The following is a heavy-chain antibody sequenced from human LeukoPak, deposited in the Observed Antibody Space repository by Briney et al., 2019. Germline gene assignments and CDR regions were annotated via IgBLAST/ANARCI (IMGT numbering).Heavy chain of an antibody. CDR2: ISSSGRTK. J-gene: IGHJ4*02. V-gene: IGHV3-11*04. D-gene: IGHD3-22*01. CDR1: GFTFSDYD. Sequence: GGSLRLSCAASGFTFSDYDMSWIRQAPGKGLEWFSYISSSGRTKYYADSMKGRFTISRDNAKNTLYLQMNSLRAEDTAVYYCARSLLGSSSGYLDYWGQGTLVTVSS. CDR3: ARSLLGSSSGYLDY.